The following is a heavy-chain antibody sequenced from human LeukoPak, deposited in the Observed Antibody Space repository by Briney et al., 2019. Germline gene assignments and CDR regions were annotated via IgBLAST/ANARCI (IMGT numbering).Heavy chain of an antibody. CDR3: ARVAGLIAARDYFDY. Sequence: SETLSLTCTVSGGSISSYYWSWIRQPPGKGLEWIGYIYYSGSTNYNPSLKSRVTISVDTSKNQFSLKLSSVTAADTAVYYCARVAGLIAARDYFDYWGQGTLVTVSS. V-gene: IGHV4-59*01. CDR1: GGSISSYY. CDR2: IYYSGST. J-gene: IGHJ4*02. D-gene: IGHD6-13*01.